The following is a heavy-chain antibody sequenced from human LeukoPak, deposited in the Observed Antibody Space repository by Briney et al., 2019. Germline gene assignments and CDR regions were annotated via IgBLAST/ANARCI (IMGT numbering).Heavy chain of an antibody. V-gene: IGHV4-59*01. CDR2: IQYSGST. CDR1: GGSISIYY. J-gene: IGHJ5*02. CDR3: ARDWELGH. Sequence: SETLSLTCTVSGGSISIYYWNWIRQPPGKGLEWIGNIQYSGSTNYNPSLKSRVTILLDTSKNQFSLKLNSVTAADTAVYYCARDWELGHWGQGTLVTVP. D-gene: IGHD1-1*01.